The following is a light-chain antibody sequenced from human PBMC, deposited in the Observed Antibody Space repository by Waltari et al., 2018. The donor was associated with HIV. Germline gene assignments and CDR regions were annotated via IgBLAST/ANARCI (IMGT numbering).Light chain of an antibody. CDR2: DNN. V-gene: IGLV1-51*01. J-gene: IGLJ2*01. Sequence: QSVLTQPPSVSAAPGQKVTISCSGTYSNIGNNYVAWYQQLPGTAPKLIIYDNNQRPSGIPDRFAGSKAGTSATLGITGLQTGDEADYYCGTWDTNLSVLLFGGGTKLSVL. CDR3: GTWDTNLSVLL. CDR1: YSNIGNNY.